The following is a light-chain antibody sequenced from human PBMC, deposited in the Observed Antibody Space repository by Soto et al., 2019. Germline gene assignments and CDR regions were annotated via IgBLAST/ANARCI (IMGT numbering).Light chain of an antibody. Sequence: IVMKQSPATLSVSPGERDSVCCRASQSVSSSYLAWYQQKPGQSPRLLIYGASSRATGIPDRFSGRGSGTDFTLTISRLEPEDFAVYYCQQYGSSPLTFGGGTKVDIK. CDR2: GAS. CDR3: QQYGSSPLT. V-gene: IGKV3-20*01. J-gene: IGKJ4*01. CDR1: QSVSSSY.